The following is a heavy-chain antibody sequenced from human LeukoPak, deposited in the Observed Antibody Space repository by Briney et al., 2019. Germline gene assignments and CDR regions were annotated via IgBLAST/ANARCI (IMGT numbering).Heavy chain of an antibody. Sequence: PGGSLRLSCAASGFTFNSYSMNWVRQAPGKGLEWVSYISSSSSTIYYADSVKGRFTISRDNAKNSLYLQMNSLRDEDTAVYYCARDIGDCSSLSCYNHYYYMDVWGKGTTVTVTS. J-gene: IGHJ6*03. CDR2: ISSSSSTI. CDR3: ARDIGDCSSLSCYNHYYYMDV. CDR1: GFTFNSYS. V-gene: IGHV3-48*02. D-gene: IGHD2-2*02.